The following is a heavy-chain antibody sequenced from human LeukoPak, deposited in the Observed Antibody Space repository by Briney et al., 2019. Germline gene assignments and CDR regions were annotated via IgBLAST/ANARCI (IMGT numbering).Heavy chain of an antibody. CDR1: GGSISSYY. J-gene: IGHJ4*02. CDR2: IDYGGST. CDR3: ARDRLGNTVDY. D-gene: IGHD3-16*01. Sequence: PSETLSLTCTVSGGSISSYYWTWIRQPPGEGLEWIGYIDYGGSTNYNPSLRSRVTLSVDTSNNQFSLKLNSVTAADTAVYYCARDRLGNTVDYWGQGALVTVSS. V-gene: IGHV4-59*01.